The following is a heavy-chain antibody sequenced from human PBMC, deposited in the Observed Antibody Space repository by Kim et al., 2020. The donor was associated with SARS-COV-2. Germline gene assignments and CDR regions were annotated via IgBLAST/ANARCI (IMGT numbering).Heavy chain of an antibody. CDR2: A. Sequence: ANDAQKFQGRVTITADKSTSTAYMELSSLRSEDTAVYYCARDSPYGSGSSWGQGTLVTVSS. J-gene: IGHJ5*02. CDR3: ARDSPYGSGSS. D-gene: IGHD3-10*01. V-gene: IGHV1-69*04.